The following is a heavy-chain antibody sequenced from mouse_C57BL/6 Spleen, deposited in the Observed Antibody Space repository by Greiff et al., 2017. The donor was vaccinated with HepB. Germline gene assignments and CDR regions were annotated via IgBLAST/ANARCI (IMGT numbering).Heavy chain of an antibody. CDR3: ARHNDYGSPSLYWYFDV. CDR1: GFTFSSYG. V-gene: IGHV5-6*01. D-gene: IGHD1-1*01. CDR2: ISSGGSYT. J-gene: IGHJ1*03. Sequence: EVMLVESGGDLVKPGGSLKLSCAASGFTFSSYGMSWVRQTPDKRLEWVATISSGGSYTYYPDSVKGRFPISRDNAKNTLYLQMSSLKSEDTAMYYCARHNDYGSPSLYWYFDVWGTGTTVTVSS.